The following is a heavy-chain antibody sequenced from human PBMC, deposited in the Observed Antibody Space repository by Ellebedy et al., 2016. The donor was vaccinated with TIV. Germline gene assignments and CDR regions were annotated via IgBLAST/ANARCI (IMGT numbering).Heavy chain of an antibody. CDR1: GGSFSGRS. CDR3: ARGNFQDVDLDHWYFDL. J-gene: IGHJ2*01. D-gene: IGHD1-20*01. Sequence: SETLSLTCAVYGGSFSGRSWSWIRQPPGKGLEWIGEINHRGSTSYNRSLRSRVTISIDTSRHQFSLRLSAVTAADTAVYYCARGNFQDVDLDHWYFDLWGRGTLVTVPS. V-gene: IGHV4-34*01. CDR2: INHRGST.